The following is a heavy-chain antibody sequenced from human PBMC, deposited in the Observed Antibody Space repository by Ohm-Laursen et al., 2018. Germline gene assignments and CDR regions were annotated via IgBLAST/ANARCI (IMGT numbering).Heavy chain of an antibody. CDR3: ARGDSRWLQNRYYFDY. CDR2: IIPIFGTA. CDR1: GDTFSNYA. D-gene: IGHD5-24*01. V-gene: IGHV1-69*13. Sequence: ASVKVSCKASGDTFSNYAISWVRQAPGQGLEWMGGIIPIFGTANYAQKFQGRVTITADESTSTAYMELSSLRSEDTAVYYCARGDSRWLQNRYYFDYWGQGTLVTVSS. J-gene: IGHJ4*02.